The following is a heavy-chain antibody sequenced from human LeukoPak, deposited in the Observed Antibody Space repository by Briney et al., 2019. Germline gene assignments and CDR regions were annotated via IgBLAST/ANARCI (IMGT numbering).Heavy chain of an antibody. V-gene: IGHV3-53*01. D-gene: IGHD3-3*01. J-gene: IGHJ4*02. CDR3: ARVSFSYYDFWSGVRGDSCYFDY. Sequence: PGGSLRLSCAASGFTVSSNYMSWVRQAPGKGLEWVSVIYSGGSTYYADSVKGRFTISRDNSKNTLYLQMNSLRAEDTAVYYCARVSFSYYDFWSGVRGDSCYFDYWGQGTLVTVSS. CDR2: IYSGGST. CDR1: GFTVSSNY.